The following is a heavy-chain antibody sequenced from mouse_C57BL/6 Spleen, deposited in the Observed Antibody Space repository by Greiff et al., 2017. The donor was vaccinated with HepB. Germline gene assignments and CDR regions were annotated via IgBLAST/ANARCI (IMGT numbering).Heavy chain of an antibody. CDR3: ARYYSNHYYAMDY. CDR2: IDPEDGET. V-gene: IGHV14-2*01. Sequence: VHVKQSGAELVKPGASVKLSCTASGFNIKDYYMHWVKQRTEQGLEWIGRIDPEDGETKYAPKFQGKATITADTSSNTAYLQLSSLTSEDTAVYYCARYYSNHYYAMDYWGQGTSVTVSS. J-gene: IGHJ4*01. D-gene: IGHD2-5*01. CDR1: GFNIKDYY.